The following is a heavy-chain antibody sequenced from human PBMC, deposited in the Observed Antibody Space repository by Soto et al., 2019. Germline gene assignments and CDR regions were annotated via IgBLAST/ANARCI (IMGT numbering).Heavy chain of an antibody. CDR3: AKGRYDFWSPYYFDS. CDR1: GLNFYDFA. CDR2: ITWNSRVL. D-gene: IGHD3-3*01. J-gene: IGHJ4*02. V-gene: IGHV3-9*01. Sequence: EVQLVESGGRLVQPGRSLRLSCVGTGLNFYDFAMHWVRQAPGKGLEWVSGITWNSRVLAYADSVKGRFTISRDNARNSLYLQMDSLRDEDTALYYCAKGRYDFWSPYYFDSWGQGTLVTVSS.